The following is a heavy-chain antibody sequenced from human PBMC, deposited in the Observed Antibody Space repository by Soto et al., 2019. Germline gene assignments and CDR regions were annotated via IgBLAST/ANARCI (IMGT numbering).Heavy chain of an antibody. CDR2: IKQDGSEK. Sequence: GGSLRLSCAASGFTFSSYWMSWVRQAPGKGLEWVANIKQDGSEKYYVDSVKGRFTISRDNAKNSLYLQMNSLRAEDTAVYYCARVSYGLFDWGYDDYYYYMDVWGKGTTVTVSS. D-gene: IGHD5-12*01. CDR1: GFTFSSYW. V-gene: IGHV3-7*01. J-gene: IGHJ6*03. CDR3: ARVSYGLFDWGYDDYYYYMDV.